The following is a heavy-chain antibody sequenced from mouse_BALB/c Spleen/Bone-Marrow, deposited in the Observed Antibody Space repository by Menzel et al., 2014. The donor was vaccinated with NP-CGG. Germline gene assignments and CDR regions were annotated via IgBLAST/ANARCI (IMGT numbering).Heavy chain of an antibody. V-gene: IGHV2-4-1*01. CDR2: IWSGGST. D-gene: IGHD6-5*01. CDR3: ARNSYVPFAY. J-gene: IGHJ3*01. Sequence: QVQLQQSGPGLVQPSQRAALTCTVSGFSLTSYGLHWVRQSPGKGLEWLGMIWSGGSTDYNAAFISRLSISKDNSKSQVFFKMNSLQPDDTAIHYCARNSYVPFAYWGQGTLVTVSA. CDR1: GFSLTSYG.